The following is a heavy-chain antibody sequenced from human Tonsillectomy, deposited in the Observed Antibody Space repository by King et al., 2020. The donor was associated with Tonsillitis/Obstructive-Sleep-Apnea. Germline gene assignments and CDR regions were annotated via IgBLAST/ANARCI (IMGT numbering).Heavy chain of an antibody. Sequence: VQLQESGPGLVKPSETLSLTCTVSGGSISSYYWSWIRPPPGKGLEWIGYIYYSGSTNYNPSLKSRVTISVDTSKNQFSLKLSSVTAADTAVYYCARAITDYYYYYMDVWGKGTTVTVSS. D-gene: IGHD1-14*01. CDR2: IYYSGST. J-gene: IGHJ6*03. CDR3: ARAITDYYYYYMDV. CDR1: GGSISSYY. V-gene: IGHV4-59*08.